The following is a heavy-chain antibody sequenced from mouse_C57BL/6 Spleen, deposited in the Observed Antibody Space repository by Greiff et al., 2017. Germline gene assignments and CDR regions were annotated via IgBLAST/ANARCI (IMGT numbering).Heavy chain of an antibody. J-gene: IGHJ4*01. CDR3: ARWITTVVATDAMDY. Sequence: VKLMESGAELVKPGASVKLSCKASGYTFTSYWMQWVKQRPGQGLEWIGEIDPSDSYTNYNQKFKGKATLTVDTSSSTAYMQLSSLTSEDSAVYYCARWITTVVATDAMDYWGQGTSVTVSS. CDR2: IDPSDSYT. V-gene: IGHV1-50*01. CDR1: GYTFTSYW. D-gene: IGHD1-1*01.